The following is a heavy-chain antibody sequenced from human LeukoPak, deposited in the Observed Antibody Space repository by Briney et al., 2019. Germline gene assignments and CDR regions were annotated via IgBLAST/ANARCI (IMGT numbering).Heavy chain of an antibody. CDR2: IYTSGST. Sequence: KASETLSLTCTVSGGSISSYYWSWIRQPAGKGLEWIGRIYTSGSTNYNPSLKSRVTMSVDTSKNQFSLKLSSVTAADTAVYYCARVIQDTAMVTGAFDIWGQGTMVTVSS. CDR3: ARVIQDTAMVTGAFDI. V-gene: IGHV4-4*07. CDR1: GGSISSYY. D-gene: IGHD5-18*01. J-gene: IGHJ3*02.